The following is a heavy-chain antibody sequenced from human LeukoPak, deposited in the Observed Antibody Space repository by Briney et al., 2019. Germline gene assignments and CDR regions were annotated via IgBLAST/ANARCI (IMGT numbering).Heavy chain of an antibody. J-gene: IGHJ4*02. V-gene: IGHV4-34*01. CDR3: ARRGPNIVVVPAAISGISIDY. CDR1: GGSFSGYY. CDR2: INHSGST. D-gene: IGHD2-2*02. Sequence: PSETLSLTCAVYGGSFSGYYWSWLRQPPGKGLEWIGEINHSGSTNYNPSLKSRVTISVDTSKNQFSLKLSSVTAADTAVYYCARRGPNIVVVPAAISGISIDYGGQGTLVTVSS.